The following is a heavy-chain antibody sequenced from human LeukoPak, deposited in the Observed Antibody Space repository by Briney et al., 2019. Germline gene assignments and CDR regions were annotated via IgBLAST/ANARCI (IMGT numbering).Heavy chain of an antibody. Sequence: PGGSLRLSCAASGFTVSSNYMSWVRQAPGKGLEWVAFIRYDGSNKYYADSVKGRFTISRDNSKNTLYLQMNSLRAEDTAVYYCARASIYYYDSSGTLESWYFDYWGQGTLATVSS. CDR3: ARASIYYYDSSGTLESWYFDY. V-gene: IGHV3-30*02. J-gene: IGHJ4*02. CDR2: IRYDGSNK. CDR1: GFTVSSNY. D-gene: IGHD3-22*01.